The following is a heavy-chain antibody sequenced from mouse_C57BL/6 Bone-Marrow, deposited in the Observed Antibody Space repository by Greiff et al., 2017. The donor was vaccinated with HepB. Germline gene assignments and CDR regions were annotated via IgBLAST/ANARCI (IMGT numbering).Heavy chain of an antibody. Sequence: SGAELVRPGASVKLSCTASGFNIKDDYMHWVKQRPEQGLEWIGWIDPENGDTEYASKFQGKATITADTSSNTAHLQLSSLTSEDTAVYYCTVFYYGSMWFAYWGQGTLVTVSA. CDR2: IDPENGDT. D-gene: IGHD1-1*01. J-gene: IGHJ3*01. V-gene: IGHV14-4*01. CDR1: GFNIKDDY. CDR3: TVFYYGSMWFAY.